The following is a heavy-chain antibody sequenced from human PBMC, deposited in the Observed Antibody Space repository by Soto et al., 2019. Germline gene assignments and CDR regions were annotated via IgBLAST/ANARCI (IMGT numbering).Heavy chain of an antibody. D-gene: IGHD3-16*01. V-gene: IGHV1-69*01. J-gene: IGHJ4*02. CDR1: GGLFSSFA. CDR2: IIPVFGTT. Sequence: QEQLVQSGPEVKKPGSSVKVSCKDSGGLFSSFAISWVRQAPGQGLEWLGGIIPVFGTTNYAEKLQGRVTIPADESTNTAYMELSGLTSGDXAMYYCGRGGGPYVCFHEFWGQGTLVNVSS. CDR3: GRGGGPYVCFHEF.